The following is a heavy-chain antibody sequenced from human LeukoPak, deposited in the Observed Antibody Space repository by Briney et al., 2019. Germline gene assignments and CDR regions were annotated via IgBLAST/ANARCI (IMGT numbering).Heavy chain of an antibody. CDR2: ITSSSSYI. V-gene: IGHV3-21*01. J-gene: IGHJ6*04. CDR1: GFTFSRFT. Sequence: GGSLRLSCAASGFTFSRFTMNWVRQAPGKGLEWVSSITSSSSYIYYADSVKGRFSISRDNAKNSLYLQMNSLRAEDTAVYYCAELGITMIGGVWGKGTTVTISS. CDR3: AELGITMIGGV. D-gene: IGHD3-10*02.